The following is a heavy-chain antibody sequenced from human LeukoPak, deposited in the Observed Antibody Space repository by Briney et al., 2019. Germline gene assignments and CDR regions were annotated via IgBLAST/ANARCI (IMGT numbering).Heavy chain of an antibody. D-gene: IGHD3-10*01. Sequence: PSETLSLTCTVSGGSISSYYWSWIRQPPGKGLEWIGYIYCSGSTNYNPSLKSRVTISVDTSKNQFSLKLSSVTAADTAVYYCARGARYYYGSGSYLRPYNWFDPWGQGTLVTVSS. J-gene: IGHJ5*02. V-gene: IGHV4-59*01. CDR3: ARGARYYYGSGSYLRPYNWFDP. CDR2: IYCSGST. CDR1: GGSISSYY.